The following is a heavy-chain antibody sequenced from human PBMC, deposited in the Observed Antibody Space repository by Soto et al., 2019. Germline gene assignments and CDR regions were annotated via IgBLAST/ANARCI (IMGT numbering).Heavy chain of an antibody. CDR1: GGSISSYY. CDR3: ARGYYYDSSGYHYFDY. D-gene: IGHD3-22*01. Sequence: SETLSLTCTVSGGSISSYYWSWIRQPPGKGLEWIGYIYYSGSTNYNPSLKSRVTISVDTSKNQFSLKLSSVTAADTAVYYCARGYYYDSSGYHYFDYWGHGTLVTVSS. CDR2: IYYSGST. V-gene: IGHV4-59*01. J-gene: IGHJ4*01.